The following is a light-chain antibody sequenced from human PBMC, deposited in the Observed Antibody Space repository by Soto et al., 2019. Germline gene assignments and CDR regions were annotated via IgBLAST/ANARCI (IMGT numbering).Light chain of an antibody. V-gene: IGKV3-20*01. CDR1: QSISSSS. Sequence: EIVLTQSPGTLSLSPGERATLSCRASQSISSSSLAWYQQKPAQAPRLLIYDASSRATGIPDRFSGSGSGTDFTLTISRLEPEDFAVYSCQQYGSSPFTFGPGTKVDIK. CDR2: DAS. J-gene: IGKJ3*01. CDR3: QQYGSSPFT.